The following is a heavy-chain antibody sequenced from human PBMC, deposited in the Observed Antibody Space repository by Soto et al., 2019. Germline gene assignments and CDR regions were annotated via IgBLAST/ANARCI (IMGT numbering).Heavy chain of an antibody. Sequence: GASLKISCKASGYIFTLYWIGWVRQMPGKGLEWMGIIYPGDSDTRYSPSFQGQVTISADKSISTASLQWSSLKASDTAVYYCARQSPTPGYYYFSYGMDVWGQGTTVTVS. D-gene: IGHD4-17*01. J-gene: IGHJ6*02. CDR2: IYPGDSDT. V-gene: IGHV5-51*01. CDR1: GYIFTLYW. CDR3: ARQSPTPGYYYFSYGMDV.